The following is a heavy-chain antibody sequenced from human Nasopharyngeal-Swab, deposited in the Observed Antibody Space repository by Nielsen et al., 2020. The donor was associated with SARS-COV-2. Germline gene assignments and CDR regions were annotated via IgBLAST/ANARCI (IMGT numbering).Heavy chain of an antibody. CDR3: ARGGYFDWLLGGYYFDY. D-gene: IGHD3-9*01. J-gene: IGHJ4*02. V-gene: IGHV4-34*01. CDR2: INHSGST. CDR1: GGSFSGYY. Sequence: GSLRLSCAVYGGSFSGYYWSWIRQPPGKGLEWIGEINHSGSTNYNPSLKSRVTISVDTSKNQFSLKLRSVTAADTAVYYCARGGYFDWLLGGYYFDYWGQGTLVTVSS.